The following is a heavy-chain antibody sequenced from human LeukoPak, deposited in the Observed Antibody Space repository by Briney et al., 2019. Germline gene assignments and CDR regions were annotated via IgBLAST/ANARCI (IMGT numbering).Heavy chain of an antibody. D-gene: IGHD2-2*01. CDR1: GGTFSSYT. Sequence: GASVKVSCKASGGTFSSYTISWVRQAPGQGLEWMGRIIPILGIANYAQKLQGRVTITADKSTSTAYMELSSLRSEDTAVYYCARSPTSIVVVPAAMHYYYYMDAWGKGTTVTVSS. CDR3: ARSPTSIVVVPAAMHYYYYMDA. CDR2: IIPILGIA. V-gene: IGHV1-69*02. J-gene: IGHJ6*03.